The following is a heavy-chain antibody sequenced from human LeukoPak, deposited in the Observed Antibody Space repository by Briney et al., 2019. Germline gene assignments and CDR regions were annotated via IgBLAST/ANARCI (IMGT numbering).Heavy chain of an antibody. CDR2: IYHSGST. D-gene: IGHD1-14*01. J-gene: IGHJ4*02. Sequence: SETLSLTCAVSGGSISSSNWWSWVRQPPGKGLEWIGEIYHSGSTNYNPSLKSRVTISVDKSKNQFSLKLSSVTAADTAVYYCARDPDPFYGNFDYWGQGTLVTVSS. CDR1: GGSISSSNW. CDR3: ARDPDPFYGNFDY. V-gene: IGHV4-4*02.